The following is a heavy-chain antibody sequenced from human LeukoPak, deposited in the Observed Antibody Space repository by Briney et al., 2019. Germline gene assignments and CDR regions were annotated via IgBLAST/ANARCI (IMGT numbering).Heavy chain of an antibody. V-gene: IGHV4-4*02. CDR3: ARGGDFYDSSGYYDDAFDI. J-gene: IGHJ3*02. CDR1: GGSISSSNW. D-gene: IGHD3-22*01. CDR2: IYHSGST. Sequence: PSGTLSLTCAVSGGSISSSNWWSWVRQPPGKGLEWIGEIYHSGSTNYNPSLKSRVTISVHTSKNQLSLKLISLTAADTAVYYCARGGDFYDSSGYYDDAFDIWGRGTMVTVSS.